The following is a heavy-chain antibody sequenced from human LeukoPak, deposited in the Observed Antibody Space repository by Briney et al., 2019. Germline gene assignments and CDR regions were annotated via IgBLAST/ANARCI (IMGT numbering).Heavy chain of an antibody. J-gene: IGHJ3*02. V-gene: IGHV3-7*01. CDR1: GFTFSSYW. D-gene: IGHD1-26*01. CDR3: ARLSTAELLQINTDVFDI. CDR2: IKKDGSEK. Sequence: HPGGSLRLSCAASGFTFSSYWMSWVRQAPGKGLEWVANIKKDGSEKYYVDSVKGRFTISRDNAKTSLYLQMNSLRAEDTAVYYCARLSTAELLQINTDVFDIWGQGTMVTVSS.